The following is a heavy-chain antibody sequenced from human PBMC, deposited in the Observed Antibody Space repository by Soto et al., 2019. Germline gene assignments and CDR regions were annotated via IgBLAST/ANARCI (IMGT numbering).Heavy chain of an antibody. CDR1: GFTFSNSW. CDR3: TTDFAY. CDR2: IKGKIDGGTT. Sequence: GGSLRLSCAASGFTFSNSWMSWVRQAPGKGLEWVGRIKGKIDGGTTDYAAPVKGRFTISRDDSKNTLYLQMNSLKTEDTAAYYCTTDFAYWGQGTLVTVSS. J-gene: IGHJ4*02. V-gene: IGHV3-15*01.